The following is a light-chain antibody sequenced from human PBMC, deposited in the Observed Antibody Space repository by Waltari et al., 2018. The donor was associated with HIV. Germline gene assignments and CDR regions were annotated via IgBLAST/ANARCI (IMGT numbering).Light chain of an antibody. V-gene: IGLV2-23*02. CDR3: CSFAASSTLL. CDR2: EVS. CDR1: TSDVGTYAF. Sequence: SALPQPASVSGSPGQSTTISCTGTTSDVGTYAFFPWYPQHPGKAPNLTIFEVSERPSGVSDRFSGSKSGNTASLTISGLQADDEADYYCCSFAASSTLLFGGGTRLTVL. J-gene: IGLJ2*01.